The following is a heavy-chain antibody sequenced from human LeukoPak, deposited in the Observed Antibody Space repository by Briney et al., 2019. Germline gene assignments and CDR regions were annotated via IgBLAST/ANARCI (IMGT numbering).Heavy chain of an antibody. CDR1: GYTFTSYG. CDR2: ISAYNGNT. D-gene: IGHD2-21*02. Sequence: GASVKVSCKASGYTFTSYGISWVRQAPGQGLEWMGWISAYNGNTNYAQKLQGRVTMTTDTSTSTAYIELRSLRSDDTAVYYCARDGVVVTAASPYYYYGMDVWGQGTTVTVSS. J-gene: IGHJ6*02. CDR3: ARDGVVVTAASPYYYYGMDV. V-gene: IGHV1-18*01.